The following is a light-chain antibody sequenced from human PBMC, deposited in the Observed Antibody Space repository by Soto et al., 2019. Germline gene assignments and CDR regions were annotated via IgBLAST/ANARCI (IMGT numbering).Light chain of an antibody. J-gene: IGLJ2*01. CDR2: EVS. Sequence: QSALTQPPSASGSPGQSVTISCTGTSSDVGGYNYVSWYQQHPGKAPKLMISEVSKRPSGVPDRFSGSKSSNTASLTVSGLQAEDEADYYCSSFAGNSNLVFGGGTKLTVL. CDR1: SSDVGGYNY. V-gene: IGLV2-8*01. CDR3: SSFAGNSNLV.